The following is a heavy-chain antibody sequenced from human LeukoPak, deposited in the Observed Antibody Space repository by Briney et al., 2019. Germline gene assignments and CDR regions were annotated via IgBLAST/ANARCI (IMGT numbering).Heavy chain of an antibody. CDR1: GGTFSSYA. CDR3: ARDLRLGELSFAFDY. Sequence: SVRVSCKASGGTFSSYAISWVRQAPGQGLEWMGRIIPIFGTANYAQKFQGRVTITTDESTSTAYMELSSLRSEDTAVYYYARDLRLGELSFAFDYWGQGTLVTVSS. D-gene: IGHD3-16*02. J-gene: IGHJ4*02. V-gene: IGHV1-69*05. CDR2: IIPIFGTA.